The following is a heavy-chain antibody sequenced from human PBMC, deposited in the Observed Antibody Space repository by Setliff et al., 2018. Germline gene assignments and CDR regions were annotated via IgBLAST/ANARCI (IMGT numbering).Heavy chain of an antibody. V-gene: IGHV4-30-4*08. CDR3: AREVGTSTSSDAFDV. Sequence: PSETLSLTCTVSGDSISSGDYFWSWIRQPPGKGLEWIAYIYHSGSAYYNPSLKSRVIMSVDTSKNQFSLHLTSVTAADTAVYYCAREVGTSTSSDAFDVWGQGMVVTVSS. J-gene: IGHJ3*01. D-gene: IGHD1-26*01. CDR2: IYHSGSA. CDR1: GDSISSGDYF.